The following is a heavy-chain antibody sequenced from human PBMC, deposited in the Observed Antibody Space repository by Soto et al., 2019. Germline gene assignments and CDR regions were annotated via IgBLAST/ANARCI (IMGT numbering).Heavy chain of an antibody. J-gene: IGHJ5*02. CDR3: AREHPQPLLYFVAPGWFDP. CDR1: GGSVSSGSYY. D-gene: IGHD2-2*02. CDR2: IYYSGST. Sequence: SETLSLTCTVSGGSVSSGSYYWSWIRQPPGKGLEWIGYIYYSGSTNYNPSLKSRVTISVDTSKNQFSLKLSSVTAADTAVYYCAREHPQPLLYFVAPGWFDPWGQGTLVTVSS. V-gene: IGHV4-61*01.